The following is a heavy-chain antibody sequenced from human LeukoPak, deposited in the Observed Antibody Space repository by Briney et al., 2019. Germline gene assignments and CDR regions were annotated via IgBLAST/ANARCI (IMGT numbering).Heavy chain of an antibody. CDR1: GGSISSGSYY. CDR2: IYYNGDA. CDR3: ARTVVIRAEFDS. V-gene: IGHV4-61*01. Sequence: SETLSLTCTVSGGSISSGSYYWNWIRQTPGKGLEWIGFIYYNGDATYNPSLKSRVTISVDTFKNQFSLKLTSVTAADTAVYYCARTVVIRAEFDSWGQGTLVSVSS. D-gene: IGHD2-2*01. J-gene: IGHJ4*02.